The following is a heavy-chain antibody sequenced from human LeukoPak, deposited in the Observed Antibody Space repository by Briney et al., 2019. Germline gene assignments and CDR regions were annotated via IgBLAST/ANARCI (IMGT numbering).Heavy chain of an antibody. CDR2: TSPNTGYI. V-gene: IGHV1-8*01. Sequence: ASVKVSCKTSGYTLTSYDMNWVRQAAGQGLEWMGWTSPNTGYIYYARKSQGRMTMATNTATRTVYMELSSLRSEDTAVYYCATSRYCSNGVCPFDYWGQGTLVTVSS. J-gene: IGHJ4*02. CDR1: GYTLTSYD. CDR3: ATSRYCSNGVCPFDY. D-gene: IGHD2-8*01.